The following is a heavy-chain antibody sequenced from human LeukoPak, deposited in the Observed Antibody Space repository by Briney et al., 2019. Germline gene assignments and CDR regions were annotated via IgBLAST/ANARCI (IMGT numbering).Heavy chain of an antibody. Sequence: SETLSLTCTVSGGSISSSSYYWGWIRQPPGKGLEGIGSIYYSGSTYYNPSLKSRVTISVDTSKNQFSQKLSSVTAADTAVYHCARTSGYSSGWYSPWCQGTLVTVSS. CDR1: GGSISSSSYY. D-gene: IGHD6-19*01. CDR2: IYYSGST. CDR3: ARTSGYSSGWYSP. J-gene: IGHJ5*02. V-gene: IGHV4-39*07.